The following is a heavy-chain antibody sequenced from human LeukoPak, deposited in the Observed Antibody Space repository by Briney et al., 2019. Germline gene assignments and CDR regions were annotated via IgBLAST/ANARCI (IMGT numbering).Heavy chain of an antibody. V-gene: IGHV4-39*07. Sequence: SETLSLTCTVSDASIISSNYYWGWIRQPPGKGLEWIGRIYYSGTTYYNPSLTSRVIISLDTSKNQFSLNLNSVTAADTAVYYCARISAGGCGGSSCYVDYWGQGTLVTVS. CDR3: ARISAGGCGGSSCYVDY. CDR1: DASIISSNYY. CDR2: IYYSGTT. D-gene: IGHD2-15*01. J-gene: IGHJ4*02.